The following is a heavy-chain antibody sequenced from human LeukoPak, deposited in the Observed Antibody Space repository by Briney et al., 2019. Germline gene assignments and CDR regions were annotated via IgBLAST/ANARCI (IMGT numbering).Heavy chain of an antibody. V-gene: IGHV3-66*01. CDR3: ARDRIGYYYYGMDV. CDR1: GFTFSSYA. Sequence: GGSLRLSCTASGFTFSSYAMSWVRQAPGKGLEWVSVIYSGGSTYYADSVKGRFTISRDNSKNTLYLQMNSLRAEDTAVYYCARDRIGYYYYGMDVWGQGTTVTVSS. J-gene: IGHJ6*02. D-gene: IGHD3-16*02. CDR2: IYSGGST.